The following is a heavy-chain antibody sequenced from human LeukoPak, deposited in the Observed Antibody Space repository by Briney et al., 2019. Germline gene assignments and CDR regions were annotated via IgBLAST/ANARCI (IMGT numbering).Heavy chain of an antibody. CDR3: ARGYSSGWFSDYYYMDV. J-gene: IGHJ6*03. D-gene: IGHD6-19*01. CDR1: GGSISSSSYY. CDR2: IYYSGST. V-gene: IGHV4-39*07. Sequence: SETLSLTCTVSGGSISSSSYYWGWIRQPPGKGLEWIGSIYYSGSTYYNPSLKSRVTISVDTSKNQFSLKLSSVTAADTAVYYCARGYSSGWFSDYYYMDVWGKGTTVTVSS.